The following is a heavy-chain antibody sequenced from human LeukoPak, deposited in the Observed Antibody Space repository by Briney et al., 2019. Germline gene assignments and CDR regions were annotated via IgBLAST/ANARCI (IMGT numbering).Heavy chain of an antibody. J-gene: IGHJ3*02. CDR3: ARFGSFLNAFDI. CDR1: GFTFSSYA. D-gene: IGHD2-15*01. CDR2: ISSNGGST. Sequence: PGGSLRLSCAASGFTFSSYAMHWVRQAPGKGLEYVSAISSNGGSTYYANSVKGRFTISRDNSKNTLYLQMGSLRAEDMAVYYCARFGSFLNAFDIWGQGTMATVSS. V-gene: IGHV3-64*01.